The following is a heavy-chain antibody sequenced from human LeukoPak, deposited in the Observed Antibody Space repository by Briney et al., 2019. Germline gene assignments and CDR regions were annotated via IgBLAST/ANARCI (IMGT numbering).Heavy chain of an antibody. CDR3: ASGASDGSGILPFDY. V-gene: IGHV4-59*01. CDR1: GGSISSYY. Sequence: PSETLSLTCTVSGGSISSYYWNWIRQPPGKGLEWIGSIYYSGSTNYNPSLKSRVTISVDTSKNQFSLKLSSVTAADTAVYYCASGASDGSGILPFDYWGQGTLVTVSS. CDR2: IYYSGST. J-gene: IGHJ4*02. D-gene: IGHD3-10*01.